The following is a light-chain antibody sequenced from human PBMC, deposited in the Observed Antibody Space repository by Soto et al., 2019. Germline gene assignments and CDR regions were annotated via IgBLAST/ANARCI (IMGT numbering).Light chain of an antibody. CDR3: FSFTTTSTQV. Sequence: QSALTQPASLSGSPGQSITISCTGTSSDIGAYDYVSWFQQHPGKAPKLMISEVNNRPSGVSNRFSGSKSGNTAYLTISGLQVEDEAAYFCFSFTTTSTQVFGTGTKVTLL. CDR2: EVN. CDR1: SSDIGAYDY. J-gene: IGLJ1*01. V-gene: IGLV2-14*01.